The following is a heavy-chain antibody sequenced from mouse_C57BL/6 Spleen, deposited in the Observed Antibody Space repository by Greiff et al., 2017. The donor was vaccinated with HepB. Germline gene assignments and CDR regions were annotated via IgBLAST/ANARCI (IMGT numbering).Heavy chain of an antibody. V-gene: IGHV1-7*01. J-gene: IGHJ2*01. CDR1: GYTFTSYW. Sequence: QVQLKQSGAELAKPGASVKLSCKASGYTFTSYWMHWVKQRPGQGLEWIGYINPSSGYTKYNQKFKVKATLTADKSSSTAYMQLSSLTYEDSAVYYCARSPYYYGSSTEGYFDYWGQGTTLTVSS. CDR2: INPSSGYT. D-gene: IGHD1-1*01. CDR3: ARSPYYYGSSTEGYFDY.